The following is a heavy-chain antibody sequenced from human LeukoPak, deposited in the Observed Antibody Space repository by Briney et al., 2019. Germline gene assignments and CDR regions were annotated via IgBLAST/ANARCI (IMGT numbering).Heavy chain of an antibody. CDR3: ARGNIVGLHFDY. V-gene: IGHV4-59*01. D-gene: IGHD1-26*01. Sequence: SETLSLTCTVSGASITIYYWTWIRQPPGKGLEWIGDIYYSGNTNYNPSLKSRVTISLDTSKKQFSLKLSSVTSADTAVYYCARGNIVGLHFDYWGRGTLVTVSS. CDR2: IYYSGNT. CDR1: GASITIYY. J-gene: IGHJ4*02.